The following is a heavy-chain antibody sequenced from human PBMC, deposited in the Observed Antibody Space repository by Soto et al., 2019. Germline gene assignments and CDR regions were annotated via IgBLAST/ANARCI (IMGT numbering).Heavy chain of an antibody. CDR2: IYYSGST. V-gene: IGHV4-39*01. J-gene: IGHJ5*02. CDR3: ASTGRVIVVVPAAYNWFDP. Sequence: SETLSLTCTVSGGSISSSSYYWGWIRQPPGKGLEWIGSIYYSGSTYYNPSLKSRVTISVDTSKNQFSLKLSSVTAADTAVYYCASTGRVIVVVPAAYNWFDPWGQGTLVTVS. D-gene: IGHD2-2*01. CDR1: GGSISSSSYY.